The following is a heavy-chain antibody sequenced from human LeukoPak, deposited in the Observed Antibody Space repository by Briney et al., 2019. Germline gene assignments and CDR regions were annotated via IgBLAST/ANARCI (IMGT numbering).Heavy chain of an antibody. CDR2: IYYSGST. Sequence: SETLSLTCTVSGGSISSGGYYWSWIRQHPGKGLEWIGYIYYSGSTYYSPSLESRVTISVDTSKNQFSLRLNSVTAADTAVYYCARDGTLGYSSGLDVWGLGTTVTVSS. CDR3: ARDGTLGYSSGLDV. V-gene: IGHV4-30-4*08. D-gene: IGHD1-14*01. J-gene: IGHJ6*02. CDR1: GGSISSGGYY.